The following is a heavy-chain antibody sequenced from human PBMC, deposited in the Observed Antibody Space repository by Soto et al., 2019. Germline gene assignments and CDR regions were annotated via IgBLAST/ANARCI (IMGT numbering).Heavy chain of an antibody. Sequence: VSVKLSCKASGYTFTSYYMHWVRQALGQGLEWMGIINPSGGSTSYAQKFQGRVTMTRDTSTSTVYMELSSLRSEDTAVYYCAREGSIVPHYGMDVWGQGTTVTVSS. V-gene: IGHV1-46*01. CDR3: AREGSIVPHYGMDV. CDR1: GYTFTSYY. J-gene: IGHJ6*02. CDR2: INPSGGST. D-gene: IGHD3-16*02.